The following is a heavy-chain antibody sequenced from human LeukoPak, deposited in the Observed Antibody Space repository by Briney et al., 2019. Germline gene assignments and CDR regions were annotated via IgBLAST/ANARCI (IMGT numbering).Heavy chain of an antibody. CDR3: AKDTGGATYYYFYGMDV. Sequence: GGSLRLSCAASGFSFSTYPMSWVRQAPGKGLEWVSAITTSGGSTYYADSVKGRFTISRDNSKNTLYLQLNSLGAEDTAVYYCAKDTGGATYYYFYGMDVRGQGTTVTVSS. J-gene: IGHJ6*02. D-gene: IGHD1-26*01. CDR2: ITTSGGST. V-gene: IGHV3-23*01. CDR1: GFSFSTYP.